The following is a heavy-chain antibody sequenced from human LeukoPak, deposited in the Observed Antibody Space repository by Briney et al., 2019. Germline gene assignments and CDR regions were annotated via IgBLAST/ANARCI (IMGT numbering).Heavy chain of an antibody. CDR3: ARGRIAKIVVVHSFSYGMDV. D-gene: IGHD3-22*01. V-gene: IGHV4-34*01. CDR1: GGSFTDYF. J-gene: IGHJ6*02. Sequence: SETLSLTCTVYGGSFTDYFWTWIRQSPGKGLEGIGEINDYTGDTNYNPSLNSRVSISLEKSKNQFSLELRSVTAADTAVYYCARGRIAKIVVVHSFSYGMDVWGQGTTVTVSS. CDR2: INDYTGDT.